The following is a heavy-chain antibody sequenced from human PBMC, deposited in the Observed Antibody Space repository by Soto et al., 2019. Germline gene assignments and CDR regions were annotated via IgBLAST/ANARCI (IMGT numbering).Heavy chain of an antibody. J-gene: IGHJ4*02. Sequence: PGGSLRLSCAAFGFTVSSNYMSWVRQAPGKGLEWASVIYSGGSTYYADSVKGRFTISRDNSKNTLYLQMNSLRAEDTAVYYCARGRGWPPDITVSNWGQGTLVPVSS. CDR3: ARGRGWPPDITVSN. D-gene: IGHD4-4*01. V-gene: IGHV3-53*01. CDR1: GFTVSSNY. CDR2: IYSGGST.